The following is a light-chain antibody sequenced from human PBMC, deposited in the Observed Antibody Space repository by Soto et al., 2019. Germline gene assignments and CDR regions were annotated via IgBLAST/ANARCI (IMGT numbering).Light chain of an antibody. V-gene: IGKV3-20*01. Sequence: EIVLTQSRGTLSLSPVERATRACRASQSVSSNYLAWYQQKPGQAPKVLIYRASIRATGIPDRFTGSGSGTDFTLTISRLEPEDFAVYYCQQYGSSGTFGQGTKVDIK. CDR2: RAS. CDR3: QQYGSSGT. CDR1: QSVSSNY. J-gene: IGKJ1*01.